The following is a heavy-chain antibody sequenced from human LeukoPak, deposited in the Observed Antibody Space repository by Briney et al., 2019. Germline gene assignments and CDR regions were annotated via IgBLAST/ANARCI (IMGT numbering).Heavy chain of an antibody. CDR1: GYTFTGYY. CDR3: ARERRRRWLQSTWFDP. V-gene: IGHV1-2*02. Sequence: GASVKVSCKASGYTFTGYYMHGVGQAPGQGLDWMGWINPNSGGTNYAQKYQGTATMTRDTSITTDYKKLSRLRSDDTAVYYSARERRRRWLQSTWFDPWGQGTLVTVSS. D-gene: IGHD5-24*01. J-gene: IGHJ5*02. CDR2: INPNSGGT.